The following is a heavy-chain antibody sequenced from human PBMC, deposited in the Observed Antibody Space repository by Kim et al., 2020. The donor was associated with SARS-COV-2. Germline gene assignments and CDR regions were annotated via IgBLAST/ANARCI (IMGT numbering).Heavy chain of an antibody. Sequence: SETLSLTCTVSGGSISSSSYYWGWIRQPPGKGLEWIGSIYYSGSTYYNPSLKSRVTISVDTSKNQFSLKLSSVTAADTAVYYCAREGRWDYYDSSGYRNDAFDIWGQGTMVTVSS. CDR1: GGSISSSSYY. CDR2: IYYSGST. V-gene: IGHV4-39*02. J-gene: IGHJ3*02. CDR3: AREGRWDYYDSSGYRNDAFDI. D-gene: IGHD3-22*01.